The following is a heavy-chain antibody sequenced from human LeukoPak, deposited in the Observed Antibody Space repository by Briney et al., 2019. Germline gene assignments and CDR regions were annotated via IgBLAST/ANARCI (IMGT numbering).Heavy chain of an antibody. CDR2: INRSGST. Sequence: PSETLSLTCTVSGGSISSSSYYWGWIRQPPGKGLEWIGEINRSGSTNYNPSLKSRVTISVDTSKNQFSLKLSSVTAADTAVYYCASPYYYDSSGYSDYWGQGTLVTVSS. CDR3: ASPYYYDSSGYSDY. D-gene: IGHD3-22*01. CDR1: GGSISSSSYY. V-gene: IGHV4-39*07. J-gene: IGHJ4*02.